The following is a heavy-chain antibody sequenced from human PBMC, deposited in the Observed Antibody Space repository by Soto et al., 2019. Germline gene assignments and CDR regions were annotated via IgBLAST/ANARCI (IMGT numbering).Heavy chain of an antibody. J-gene: IGHJ5*02. D-gene: IGHD1-20*01. Sequence: PSETLSLTCAVYGGSFSGYYWNWFRQPPGKGLEWIGEINHTGSTKYNPSLTSRVTISVDTSKNHFSLKLSSVTAADTAVYYCARLRPMTGTTDWFDPWGQGTLVTVS. CDR2: INHTGST. CDR1: GGSFSGYY. V-gene: IGHV4-34*01. CDR3: ARLRPMTGTTDWFDP.